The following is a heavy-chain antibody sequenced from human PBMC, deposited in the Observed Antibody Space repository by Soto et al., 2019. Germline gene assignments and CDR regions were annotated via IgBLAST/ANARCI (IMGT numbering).Heavy chain of an antibody. CDR3: ARSLGQSPPDY. CDR2: IYWDDDR. CDR1: GFSLTTRGVA. D-gene: IGHD3-10*01. V-gene: IGHV2-5*02. Sequence: QITLKESGPTLVKPTETLTLTCSFSGFSLTTRGVAVGWIRQPPGKAPEWLTLIYWDDDRRYSPSLKSRLTIIKDTSKDQVVLIMTNMDPVDTATYYCARSLGQSPPDYWGQGALVTVSS. J-gene: IGHJ4*02.